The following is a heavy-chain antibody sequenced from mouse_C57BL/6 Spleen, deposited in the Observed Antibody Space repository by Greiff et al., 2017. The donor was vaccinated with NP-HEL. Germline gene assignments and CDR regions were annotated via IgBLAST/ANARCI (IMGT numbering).Heavy chain of an antibody. V-gene: IGHV6-6*01. CDR1: GFTFSDAW. J-gene: IGHJ4*01. Sequence: EVKLMESGGGLVQPGGSMKLSCAASGFTFSDAWMDWVRQSPEKGLEWVAEIRPKANNHASYYAVSVKGRFTISRDDSKRSVYLQMNSLRAEDTGIYYCTRGLSVDAMDYWGQGTSVTVSS. D-gene: IGHD3-1*01. CDR2: IRPKANNHAS. CDR3: TRGLSVDAMDY.